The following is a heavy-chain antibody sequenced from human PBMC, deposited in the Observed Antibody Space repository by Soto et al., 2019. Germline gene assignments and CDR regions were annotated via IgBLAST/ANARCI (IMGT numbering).Heavy chain of an antibody. D-gene: IGHD3-16*02. Sequence: ASVKVSCKASGYSFTNNDVSWVRQATGQGLEWMGWMNPGSGDTGYAQKFQGRVTMTRDISVATAYMELSSLRSDDTAIYYCARMEKVASLNWFAPWGQGTLVTVSS. CDR1: GYSFTNND. J-gene: IGHJ5*02. CDR2: MNPGSGDT. V-gene: IGHV1-8*01. CDR3: ARMEKVASLNWFAP.